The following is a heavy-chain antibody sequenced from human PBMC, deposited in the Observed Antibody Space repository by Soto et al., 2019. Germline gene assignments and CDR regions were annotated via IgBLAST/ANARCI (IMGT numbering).Heavy chain of an antibody. V-gene: IGHV1-18*01. CDR1: GYTFTSYG. CDR3: ARYCSSTSCYERDDY. CDR2: ISAYNGNT. Sequence: QVQLVQSGAEVKKPGASVKVSCKASGYTFTSYGISWVRQAPGQGLEWMGWISAYNGNTNYAQKLQGRVTMTTDTTTSTAYMELRSLRSDDTAVYYCARYCSSTSCYERDDYWGQGTLVTVSS. D-gene: IGHD2-2*01. J-gene: IGHJ4*02.